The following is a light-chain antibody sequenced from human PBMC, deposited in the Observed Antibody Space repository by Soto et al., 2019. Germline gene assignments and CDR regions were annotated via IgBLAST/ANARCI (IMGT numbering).Light chain of an antibody. Sequence: DIQMTQSPSSLSASVRDRVTITCRASQTISTHLNWYQQQPGKAPKLLIYAASTLQSGVPSSFSSSGYVTDFALTINSLQAEDFATSYCQQSLTIRYTFGQGTKLEIK. J-gene: IGKJ2*01. CDR3: QQSLTIRYT. V-gene: IGKV1-39*01. CDR1: QTISTH. CDR2: AAS.